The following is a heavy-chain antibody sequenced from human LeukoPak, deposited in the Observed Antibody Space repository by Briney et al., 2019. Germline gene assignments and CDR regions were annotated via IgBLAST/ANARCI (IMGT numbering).Heavy chain of an antibody. V-gene: IGHV1-69*05. CDR3: ASGLNDFWNGYYQDYYYYYYMDV. J-gene: IGHJ6*03. CDR2: IIPIFGTA. Sequence: AALKVSCKASGRTFTSYAISWVGQAPGQGLEWMEGIIPIFGTANYAQKFQGRVTITTDESTSTAYMELSSLRSEDTAVYYCASGLNDFWNGYYQDYYYYYYMDVWGKGTTVTVSS. D-gene: IGHD3-3*01. CDR1: GRTFTSYA.